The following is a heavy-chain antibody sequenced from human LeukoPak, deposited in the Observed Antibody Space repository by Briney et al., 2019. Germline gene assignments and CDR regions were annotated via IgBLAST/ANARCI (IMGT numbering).Heavy chain of an antibody. CDR2: IYPGDSDT. CDR3: ARLISPIRKYTMIVVAVDY. D-gene: IGHD3-22*01. Sequence: GESLKISCKGSGYSFTSYWIGWVRQMPGKGLEWMGIIYPGDSDTRYSPSFQGQVTISADKSISTAYLQWSSLKASDTAMYYCARLISPIRKYTMIVVAVDYWGQGTLVTVSS. J-gene: IGHJ4*02. CDR1: GYSFTSYW. V-gene: IGHV5-51*01.